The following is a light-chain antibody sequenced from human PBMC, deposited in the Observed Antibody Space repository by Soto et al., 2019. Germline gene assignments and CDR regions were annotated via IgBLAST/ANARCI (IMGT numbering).Light chain of an antibody. Sequence: EIVLTQSPGTLSLSPGERATLSCRASQSVSSSFLAWYQQKPGQAPRLLIYGASSRATGIPDRFSGSGSGTDFTLTISRLEREDVAVYYCQQYGNSPLTFGGGTKVEIQ. CDR3: QQYGNSPLT. CDR2: GAS. J-gene: IGKJ4*01. CDR1: QSVSSSF. V-gene: IGKV3-20*01.